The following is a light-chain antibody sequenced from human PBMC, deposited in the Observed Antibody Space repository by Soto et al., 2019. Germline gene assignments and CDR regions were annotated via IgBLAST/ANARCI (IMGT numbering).Light chain of an antibody. CDR3: QQRSNWT. V-gene: IGKV3-11*01. CDR2: DAS. J-gene: IGKJ1*01. CDR1: QSVSSY. Sequence: EIVVTQSPATLSLSPGERATLSCRASQSVSSYLAWYQQKPGQAPRLLIYDASNRATGIPARFSGSGSGTDFTLTISSLEPEDFAVYYCQQRSNWTFGQGTKVDIK.